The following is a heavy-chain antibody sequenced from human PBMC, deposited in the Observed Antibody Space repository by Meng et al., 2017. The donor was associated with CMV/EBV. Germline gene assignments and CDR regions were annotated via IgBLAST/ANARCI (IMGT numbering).Heavy chain of an antibody. J-gene: IGHJ5*02. Sequence: GESLKISCAASGFTFSSYAMSWVRQAPGKGLEWVSAISGGGGSTYYADSVKGRFTISRDNSKNTLYLQMNSLRAEDTAVYYCAKDCSGGSCYLDWFDPWGQGTLVTVSS. V-gene: IGHV3-23*01. CDR1: GFTFSSYA. D-gene: IGHD2-15*01. CDR2: ISGGGGST. CDR3: AKDCSGGSCYLDWFDP.